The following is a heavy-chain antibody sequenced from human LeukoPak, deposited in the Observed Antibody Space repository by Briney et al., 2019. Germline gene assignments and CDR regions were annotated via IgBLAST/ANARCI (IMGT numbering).Heavy chain of an antibody. CDR1: GYTFSGYY. CDR2: INPNGGGT. J-gene: IGHJ4*02. D-gene: IGHD3-22*01. Sequence: GASVKVSCKASGYTFSGYYMHWVRQAPGQGLEWMGWINPNGGGTNYAQKFQGRVTMTRDTSISTAYMELSRLESDDTAVYYCARPYYYDSSGYYYPFDYWAREPWSPSPQ. CDR3: ARPYYYDSSGYYYPFDY. V-gene: IGHV1-2*02.